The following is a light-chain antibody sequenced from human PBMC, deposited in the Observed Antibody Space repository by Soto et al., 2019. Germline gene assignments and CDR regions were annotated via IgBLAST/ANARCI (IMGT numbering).Light chain of an antibody. CDR1: QGISNS. Sequence: DIQMTQSPSSLSASVGDRVTITCRASQGISNSLAWYQQKPGKVPKLLIYAASTLQSGVPSRFSGSGSGTEFTLTISSLQPADVATYYCQKYNSALFTFGPGTKVDIK. J-gene: IGKJ3*01. CDR2: AAS. V-gene: IGKV1-27*01. CDR3: QKYNSALFT.